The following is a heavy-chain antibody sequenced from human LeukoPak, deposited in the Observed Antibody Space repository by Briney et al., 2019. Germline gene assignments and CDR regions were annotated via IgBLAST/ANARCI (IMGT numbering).Heavy chain of an antibody. Sequence: GGSLRLSCAASGFTFSSYGRQWVRQAPGKGLEWVAVIWYDGSNKYYADSVKGRFTISRDNSKNTLYLQMNSLRAEDTAVYYCARDRFIAAAGNWRGYFDYWGQGTLVTVSS. CDR2: IWYDGSNK. J-gene: IGHJ4*02. CDR3: ARDRFIAAAGNWRGYFDY. D-gene: IGHD6-13*01. V-gene: IGHV3-33*01. CDR1: GFTFSSYG.